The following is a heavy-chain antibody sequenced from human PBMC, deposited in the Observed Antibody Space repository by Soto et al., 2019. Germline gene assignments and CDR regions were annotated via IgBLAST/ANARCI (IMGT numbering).Heavy chain of an antibody. J-gene: IGHJ4*02. CDR3: ARAILRNSPKGRNDY. CDR1: GYTFTSYG. CDR2: ISAYNGNT. V-gene: IGHV1-18*01. D-gene: IGHD3-9*01. Sequence: QVQLVQSGAEVKKPGASVKVSCKASGYTFTSYGISWVRQAPGQGLEWMGWISAYNGNTKYAQKLQGRVTMTTDTSTSTAYMELRSPRSDDTAVYYCARAILRNSPKGRNDYWGQGTLVTVSS.